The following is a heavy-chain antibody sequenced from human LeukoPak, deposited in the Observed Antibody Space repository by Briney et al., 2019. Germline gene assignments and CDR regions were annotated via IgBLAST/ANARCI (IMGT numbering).Heavy chain of an antibody. CDR2: INPNTGAT. J-gene: IGHJ4*02. V-gene: IGHV1-2*02. CDR1: GYTFTGYY. Sequence: ASVKVSCKASGYTFTGYYIHWVRQAPGQGLEWMGWINPNTGATNYAQKFQGRVTMTRDTSISTAYMELSRLRSDDTAVYYCARVSRVYSLDYWGQGTLVTVSS. CDR3: ARVSRVYSLDY. D-gene: IGHD2/OR15-2a*01.